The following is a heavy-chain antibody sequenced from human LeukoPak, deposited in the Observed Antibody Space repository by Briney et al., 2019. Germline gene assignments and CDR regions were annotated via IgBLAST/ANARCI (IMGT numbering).Heavy chain of an antibody. J-gene: IGHJ4*01. V-gene: IGHV3-30*18. Sequence: GGSLRLSCAASGFTFSSYGMHWVRQAPGKGLEWVAVISYDGSNKYYADSVKGRFTISRDNSKNTLYLQMNGLRAEDTAVYYCAKDRLGALYYYDSSGYYRFDYWGQGTLVTVSS. CDR3: AKDRLGALYYYDSSGYYRFDY. D-gene: IGHD3-22*01. CDR2: ISYDGSNK. CDR1: GFTFSSYG.